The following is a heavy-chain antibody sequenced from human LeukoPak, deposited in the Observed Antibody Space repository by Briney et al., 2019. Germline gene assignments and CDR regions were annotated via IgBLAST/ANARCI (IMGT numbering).Heavy chain of an antibody. CDR1: GGTFSSYA. CDR3: ARDWIQGGSGWYRYYFDY. V-gene: IGHV1-69*01. CDR2: IIPIFGTA. J-gene: IGHJ4*02. D-gene: IGHD6-19*01. Sequence: SVTVSCTASGGTFSSYAISWVRQAPGQGLEWMGGIIPIFGTANYAQKFQGRVTITADESTSTAYMELSSLRSEDTAVYYCARDWIQGGSGWYRYYFDYWGQGTLVTVSS.